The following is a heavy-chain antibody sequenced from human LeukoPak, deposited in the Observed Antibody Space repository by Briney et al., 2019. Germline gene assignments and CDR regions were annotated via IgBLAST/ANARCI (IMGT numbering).Heavy chain of an antibody. V-gene: IGHV3-23*01. Sequence: SGGSLRLSCAASGFTFRRYGMTWVRQAPGKGLEWVSSISGSGGNTYYADSVKGRFTISRDNSKNTLYLQMNSLRAEDTAVYYCAKLDYYGNYWGQGTLVTVSS. J-gene: IGHJ4*02. CDR1: GFTFRRYG. CDR2: ISGSGGNT. CDR3: AKLDYYGNY. D-gene: IGHD3-10*01.